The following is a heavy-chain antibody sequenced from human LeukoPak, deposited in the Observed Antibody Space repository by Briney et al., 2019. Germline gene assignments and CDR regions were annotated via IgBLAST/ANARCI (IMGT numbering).Heavy chain of an antibody. CDR3: ARWGSTSCYDY. Sequence: GGSLRLSCAASGFTFRTYALHWVRQAPGKGLEYVSAISTNGDGTYYADSVKGRFTISRDNSKNTLFLQMGSLRADDMAVYYCARWGSTSCYDYWGQGTLVTVSS. CDR1: GFTFRTYA. J-gene: IGHJ4*02. V-gene: IGHV3-64*02. D-gene: IGHD2-2*01. CDR2: ISTNGDGT.